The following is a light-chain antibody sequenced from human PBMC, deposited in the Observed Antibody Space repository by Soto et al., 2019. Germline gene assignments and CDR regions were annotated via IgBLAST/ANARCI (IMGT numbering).Light chain of an antibody. CDR3: QSYDSSLSGAV. CDR2: GNS. V-gene: IGLV1-40*01. CDR1: SSNIGAGYD. Sequence: QAVVTQPPSVSGATGQRVTTSCTGSSSNIGAGYDVHWYQQLPGTAPKLIIYGNSNRPSGVPDRFSGSKSGTSASLAITGLQAEDEADYYCQSYDSSLSGAVFGGGTQLTVL. J-gene: IGLJ7*01.